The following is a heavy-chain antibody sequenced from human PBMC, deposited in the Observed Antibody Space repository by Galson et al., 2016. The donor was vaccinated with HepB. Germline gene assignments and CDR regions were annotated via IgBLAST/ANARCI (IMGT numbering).Heavy chain of an antibody. CDR2: ISYNGGKI. J-gene: IGHJ1*01. V-gene: IGHV3-9*01. D-gene: IGHD2-8*02. Sequence: SLRLSCAASGFTFDDCATHWVRQAPGKGLEWVAGISYNGGKIGYADSVKGRFTISRDNARNIVHLQMSSLRPDDTALYYCARDAGVGGGWWCYFGLWGLGTLVTVSS. CDR3: ARDAGVGGGWWCYFGL. CDR1: GFTFDDCA.